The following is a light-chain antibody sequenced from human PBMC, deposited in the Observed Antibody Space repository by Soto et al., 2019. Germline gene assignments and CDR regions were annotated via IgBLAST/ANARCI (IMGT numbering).Light chain of an antibody. CDR2: AAS. V-gene: IGKV3-20*01. CDR3: QQYDSSPRT. CDR1: QSLLHSNGYNY. Sequence: DIVMTQSPLSLPVTPGEAASISCRSSQSLLHSNGYNYLAWYQQKPGQAPRLLIYAASTRATGIPARFSGSGSGTEFTLTINRLEPEDFAVYYCQQYDSSPRTFGQGTKVDIK. J-gene: IGKJ1*01.